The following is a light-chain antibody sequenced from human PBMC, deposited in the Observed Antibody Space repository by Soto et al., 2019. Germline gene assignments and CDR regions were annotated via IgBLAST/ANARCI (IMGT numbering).Light chain of an antibody. CDR2: DVT. CDR1: SSDVGGYNY. J-gene: IGLJ2*01. V-gene: IGLV2-14*03. Sequence: QSALTQPASVSGSPGQSITISCTGTSSDVGGYNYVSWFQHLPGKGPRLMIYDVTRRPSGVSNRFSGSKSGNTASLTISGLQAEDEADYYCSSYSNSRPVVFGGGTKVTVL. CDR3: SSYSNSRPVV.